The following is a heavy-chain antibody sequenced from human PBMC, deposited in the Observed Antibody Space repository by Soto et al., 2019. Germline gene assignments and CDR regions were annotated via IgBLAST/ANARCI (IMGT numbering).Heavy chain of an antibody. D-gene: IGHD5-18*01. CDR2: IWYDGSNK. CDR1: GFTFSSYG. J-gene: IGHJ4*02. Sequence: QVQLVESGGGVVQPGRSLRLSCAASGFTFSSYGMHWVRQAPGKGLEWVAVIWYDGSNKYYADSVKGRFTISRDNSKNTLYLQMNSLRAEDTAVYYCARDLRKLGGYSYGYGAGDLGYWGQGTLVTVSS. V-gene: IGHV3-33*01. CDR3: ARDLRKLGGYSYGYGAGDLGY.